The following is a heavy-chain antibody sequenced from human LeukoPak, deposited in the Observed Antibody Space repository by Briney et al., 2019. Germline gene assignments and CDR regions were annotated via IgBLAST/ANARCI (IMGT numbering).Heavy chain of an antibody. D-gene: IGHD1-26*01. Sequence: GGSLRLSCAASGFTFSSYAMSWVRQAPGKGLEWVSAISGSGGSTYYADSVKGRFTISRDNSKNTLYLQMNSLRAEDTAVYYCAKDMYELPKYGMDVWGQGTTVTVSS. CDR2: ISGSGGST. CDR3: AKDMYELPKYGMDV. V-gene: IGHV3-23*01. CDR1: GFTFSSYA. J-gene: IGHJ6*02.